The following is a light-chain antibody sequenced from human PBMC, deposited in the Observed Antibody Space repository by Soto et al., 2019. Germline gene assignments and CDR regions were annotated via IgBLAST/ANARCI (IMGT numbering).Light chain of an antibody. Sequence: QSVLTQPASVSGSPGQSITISCTGTSSDVGAYDYVSWYQHHPGKAPKLMIYEVSNRPSGVSTRFSGSKSVNTASLTISGLQAEDEADYYCSSYTISSTYVFGYGTKVTVL. CDR3: SSYTISSTYV. V-gene: IGLV2-14*01. J-gene: IGLJ1*01. CDR2: EVS. CDR1: SSDVGAYDY.